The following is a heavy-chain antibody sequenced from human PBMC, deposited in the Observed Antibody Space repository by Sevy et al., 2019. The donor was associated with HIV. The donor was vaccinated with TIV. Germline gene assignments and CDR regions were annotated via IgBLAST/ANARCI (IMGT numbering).Heavy chain of an antibody. Sequence: GGSLRLSCAASGFTFSSDGMHWFRQAPGKGLEWVAVISYDGSNKYYADSEKGRFTISRDNSKNTLYLQMNSLRAEDTAVYYCAKDISYGLKPYYYYGMDVWGQGTTVTVSS. CDR1: GFTFSSDG. CDR3: AKDISYGLKPYYYYGMDV. CDR2: ISYDGSNK. D-gene: IGHD5-18*01. J-gene: IGHJ6*02. V-gene: IGHV3-30*18.